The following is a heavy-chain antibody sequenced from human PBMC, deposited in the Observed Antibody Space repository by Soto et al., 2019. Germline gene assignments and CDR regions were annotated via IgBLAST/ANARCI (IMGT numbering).Heavy chain of an antibody. CDR3: EGTTVVIPPTTSINY. D-gene: IGHD4-17*01. J-gene: IGHJ4*02. Sequence: PSETLSLTCTVSGGPISSGGYYWSWIRQHPGKGLEWIGYIYYSGSTYYNPSLKSRVTISVDTSKNQFSLKLSSVTAADTAVYYCEGTTVVIPPTTSINYWGQGTLVTVPQ. CDR2: IYYSGST. V-gene: IGHV4-31*03. CDR1: GGPISSGGYY.